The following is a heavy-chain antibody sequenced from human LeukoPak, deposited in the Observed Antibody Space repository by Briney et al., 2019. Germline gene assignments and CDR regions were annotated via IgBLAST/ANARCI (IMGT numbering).Heavy chain of an antibody. CDR1: GFTFSSYA. D-gene: IGHD1-26*01. J-gene: IGHJ4*02. CDR2: ISGSGADT. Sequence: GGSLRLSCAASGFTFSSYAMSWVRQAPGMGLEWVSAISGSGADTYYADSVKGRFTISRDNSKNTLYLQMNSLRAEDTAVYYCAKVKSRATTAGSFDYWGQGTLVTVSS. CDR3: AKVKSRATTAGSFDY. V-gene: IGHV3-23*01.